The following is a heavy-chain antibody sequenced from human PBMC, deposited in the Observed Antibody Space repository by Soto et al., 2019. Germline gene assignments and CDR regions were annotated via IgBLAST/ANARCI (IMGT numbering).Heavy chain of an antibody. CDR3: ARGGHSSSWYVDYYYGMDV. CDR2: MNPNSGNT. D-gene: IGHD6-13*01. Sequence: SVKVSCNASGYTFTSYDINWVRQDTGQGLEWMGWMNPNSGNTGYAQKFQGRVTMTRNTSISTAYMELSSLRSEDTAVYYCARGGHSSSWYVDYYYGMDVWGQGTTVTGSS. V-gene: IGHV1-8*01. J-gene: IGHJ6*02. CDR1: GYTFTSYD.